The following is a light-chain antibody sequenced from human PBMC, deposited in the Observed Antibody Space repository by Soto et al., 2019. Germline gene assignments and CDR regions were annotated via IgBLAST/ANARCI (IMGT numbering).Light chain of an antibody. CDR2: YDD. Sequence: QSVLTQPPSVSEAPRQRVTISCSGSSSNIGNNAVNWYQQLPGKAPKLLIYYDDLLPSGVSDRFSGSKSGTSASLAISGLQSEDEACYYCAAWDDRLNGVVFGGGTKLTVL. J-gene: IGLJ2*01. CDR1: SSNIGNNA. CDR3: AAWDDRLNGVV. V-gene: IGLV1-36*01.